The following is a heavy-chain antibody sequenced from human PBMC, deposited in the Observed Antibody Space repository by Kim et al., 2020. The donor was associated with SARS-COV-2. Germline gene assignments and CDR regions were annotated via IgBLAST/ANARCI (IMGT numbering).Heavy chain of an antibody. CDR1: GFTFTDYF. J-gene: IGHJ5*02. Sequence: GGSLRLSCAASGFTFTDYFMSWIRQAPGKGLEWVAYISSSSSAIFYADSVKGRFIISRDNALNSVSLQMHSLRAEDTGVYYCARDIWDSGSEREPSWGQG. V-gene: IGHV3-11*01. CDR2: ISSSSSAI. D-gene: IGHD1-1*01. CDR3: ARDIWDSGSEREPS.